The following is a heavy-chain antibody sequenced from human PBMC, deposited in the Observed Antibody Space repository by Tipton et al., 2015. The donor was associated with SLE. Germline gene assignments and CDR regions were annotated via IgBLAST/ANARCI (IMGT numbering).Heavy chain of an antibody. CDR3: ARGNYASESYYRLYMDV. J-gene: IGHJ6*03. CDR2: VYYSGYT. CDR1: GGSIRSSNYY. Sequence: TLSLTCTVSGGSIRSSNYYWGWIRQPPGKGLEWIGSVYYSGYTFYNPSLKSRVTISGDTSENQFSLRVSSVTAADTAVYYCARGNYASESYYRLYMDVWGKGTTVTVSS. D-gene: IGHD3-10*01. V-gene: IGHV4-39*07.